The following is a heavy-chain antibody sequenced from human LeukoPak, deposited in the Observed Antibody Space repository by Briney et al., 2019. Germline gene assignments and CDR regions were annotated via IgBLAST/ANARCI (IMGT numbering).Heavy chain of an antibody. D-gene: IGHD1-14*01. CDR3: AREILGGFNPGAY. Sequence: SETLSLTCTVSLDSTTSNFWSWVRQPPGKGLEWIGEIHRSGSPNYNPSLQSRVTISIDRSRNQVVLELSSVTAADTAVYYCAREILGGFNPGAYWGQGILVTVSS. V-gene: IGHV4-4*02. CDR2: IHRSGSP. CDR1: LDSTTSNF. J-gene: IGHJ4*02.